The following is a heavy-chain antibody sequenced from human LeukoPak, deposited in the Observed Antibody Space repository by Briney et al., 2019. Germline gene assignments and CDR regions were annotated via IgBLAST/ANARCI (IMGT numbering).Heavy chain of an antibody. D-gene: IGHD1-1*01. V-gene: IGHV3-74*01. CDR1: GFTFSSYW. CDR2: INTDGSST. CDR3: ARWKDYSYGMDV. Sequence: GGSLRLSCAASGFTFSSYWMHWVRQAPGKGLVWVSRINTDGSSTSYADSVKGRFTISRDNAKNTLYLQMNSLRAEDTAVYYCARWKDYSYGMDVWGQGTTVTVSS. J-gene: IGHJ6*02.